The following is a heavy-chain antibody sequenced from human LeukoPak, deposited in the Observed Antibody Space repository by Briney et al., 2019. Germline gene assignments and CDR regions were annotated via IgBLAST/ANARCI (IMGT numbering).Heavy chain of an antibody. J-gene: IGHJ4*02. Sequence: ASVTVSFKASGYTFTGYYMHWVRQAPGQGREGVGWINPNSGGTNYAQKFQGRVTMTTDTSISTAYMELSRLRSDDTAMYYCARGPTLTGTNDYWGQGTLVTVSS. CDR2: INPNSGGT. CDR1: GYTFTGYY. D-gene: IGHD1-20*01. CDR3: ARGPTLTGTNDY. V-gene: IGHV1-2*02.